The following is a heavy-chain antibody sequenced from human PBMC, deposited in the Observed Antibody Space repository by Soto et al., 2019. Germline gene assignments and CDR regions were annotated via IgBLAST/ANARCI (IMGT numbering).Heavy chain of an antibody. J-gene: IGHJ3*02. V-gene: IGHV3-21*01. D-gene: IGHD1-26*01. CDR3: ARDMGKWELLGANAFDI. CDR2: ISSSSSYI. Sequence: GGSLRLSCAASGFTFSSYSMNWVRQAPGKGLEWVSSISSSSSYIYYADSVKGRFTISRDNAKNSLYLQMNSLRAEDTAVYYCARDMGKWELLGANAFDIWGQGTMVTVS. CDR1: GFTFSSYS.